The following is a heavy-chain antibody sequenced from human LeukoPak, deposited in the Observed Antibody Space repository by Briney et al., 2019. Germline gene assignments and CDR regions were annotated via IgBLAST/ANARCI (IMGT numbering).Heavy chain of an antibody. Sequence: ASVKVSCKASGYTFTSYYMHWVRQTPGQGLEWMGIINPSGGSTSYAQKFQGRVTMTRDTSTSTVYMELSSLRSEDTAVYYCAREFYCSGGSCSKSGLDYWGQGTLVTVSS. V-gene: IGHV1-46*01. J-gene: IGHJ4*02. D-gene: IGHD2-15*01. CDR2: INPSGGST. CDR3: AREFYCSGGSCSKSGLDY. CDR1: GYTFTSYY.